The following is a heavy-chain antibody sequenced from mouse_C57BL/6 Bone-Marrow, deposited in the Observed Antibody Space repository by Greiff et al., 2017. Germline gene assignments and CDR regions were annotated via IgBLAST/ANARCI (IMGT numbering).Heavy chain of an antibody. CDR3: ARSGVVSGGWFAY. Sequence: EVKLVESGGDLVKPGGSLKLPCAASGFTFSSYGMSWVRQTPDKRLEWVATISSGGSYTYYPDSVKGRFTISRDNDKNTLYLQMSSLKSEDTAMYYCARSGVVSGGWFAYWGRGTRVTVSA. CDR2: ISSGGSYT. V-gene: IGHV5-6*02. J-gene: IGHJ3*01. D-gene: IGHD1-3*01. CDR1: GFTFSSYG.